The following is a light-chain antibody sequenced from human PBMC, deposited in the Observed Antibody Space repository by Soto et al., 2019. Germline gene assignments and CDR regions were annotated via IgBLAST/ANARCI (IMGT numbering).Light chain of an antibody. CDR1: QSVSNN. CDR3: QQYNNWWT. CDR2: GAS. V-gene: IGKV3-15*01. Sequence: EIVMTQSPATLSVSPGERATLSCRASQSVSNNLAWYQKKPGQAPRLHIYGASTRATGIPARFSGSGSGTECTLTISSLQYEDFAFYYCQQYNNWWTFGQGTRVEIK. J-gene: IGKJ1*01.